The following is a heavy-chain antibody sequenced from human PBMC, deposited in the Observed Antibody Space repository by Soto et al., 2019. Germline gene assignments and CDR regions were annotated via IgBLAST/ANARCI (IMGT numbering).Heavy chain of an antibody. CDR3: ARQIYDSDTGPNFQYYFDS. D-gene: IGHD3-22*01. CDR2: IDPSDSQT. Sequence: GESRKFSCKGSGYSFAGYWITWERQKPGKGLEWMGRIDPSDSQTYYSPSFRGHVTISATKSITTVFLQWSSLRASDTAMYYCARQIYDSDTGPNFQYYFDSWGQGAPVTVSS. V-gene: IGHV5-10-1*01. J-gene: IGHJ4*02. CDR1: GYSFAGYW.